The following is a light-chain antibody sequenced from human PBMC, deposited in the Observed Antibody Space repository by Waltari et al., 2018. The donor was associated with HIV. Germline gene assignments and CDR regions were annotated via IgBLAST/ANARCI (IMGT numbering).Light chain of an antibody. CDR3: GTWDSSLHAGV. J-gene: IGLJ3*02. V-gene: IGLV1-51*01. CDR2: DSK. CDR1: SSNIGKNY. Sequence: QSVLTQPPSVSAAPGQKVTISCSGSSSNIGKNYVSWYQQLPGTAPKLLIYDSKKRPSGIPDRFSGSKSGTAATLGITGLQTGDEADYYCGTWDSSLHAGVFGGGTKLTVL.